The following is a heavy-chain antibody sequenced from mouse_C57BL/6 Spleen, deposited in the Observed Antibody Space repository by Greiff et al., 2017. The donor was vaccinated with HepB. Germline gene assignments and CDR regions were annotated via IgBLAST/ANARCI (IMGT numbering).Heavy chain of an antibody. V-gene: IGHV5-16*01. D-gene: IGHD1-1*01. J-gene: IGHJ4*01. CDR2: INYDGSST. CDR1: GFTFSDYY. Sequence: EVKLVESEGGLVQPGSSMKLSCTASGFTFSDYYMAWVRQVPEKGLEWVANINYDGSSTYYLDSLKSRFIISRDNAKNILYLQMSSLKSEDTATYYCARDNPYYYGSSHAMDYWGQGTSVTVSS. CDR3: ARDNPYYYGSSHAMDY.